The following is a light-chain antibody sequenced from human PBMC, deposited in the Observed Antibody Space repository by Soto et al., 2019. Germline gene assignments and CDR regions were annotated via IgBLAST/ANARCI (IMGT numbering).Light chain of an antibody. CDR1: QAITNN. J-gene: IGKJ4*01. CDR3: QQVKSYPRT. Sequence: DVRMTQSPSTLSASVGDRVTITCRASQAITNNLAWYQQKPGKPPTLLIYQESTLQSGVPSRFSGSKSGSQFTLTIDSLQPEDFATYSCQQVKSYPRTFGGGTKVDIK. CDR2: QES. V-gene: IGKV1-9*01.